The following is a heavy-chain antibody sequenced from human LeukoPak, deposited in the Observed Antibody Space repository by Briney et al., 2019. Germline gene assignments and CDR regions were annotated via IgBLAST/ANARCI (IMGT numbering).Heavy chain of an antibody. D-gene: IGHD1-7*01. V-gene: IGHV3-30-3*01. CDR1: GFTFSDYA. CDR3: ARDYWWNYDY. J-gene: IGHJ4*02. Sequence: GRSLRLSCAASGFTFSDYAMHWVRQAPGKGLEWVAVISKDGSDKYYPGSVRGRFTISRDNTKNTIYLQMDSLRAEDTAIYYCARDYWWNYDYWGQGTLVTVSS. CDR2: ISKDGSDK.